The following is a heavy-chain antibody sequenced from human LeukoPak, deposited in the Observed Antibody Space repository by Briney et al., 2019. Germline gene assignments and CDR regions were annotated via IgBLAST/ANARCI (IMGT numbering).Heavy chain of an antibody. J-gene: IGHJ4*02. Sequence: PSETLSLTCAVYGGSFSGYYWSWIRQPPGKGLEWIGEINHSGSTNYNPSLKSRVTISVDTSKNQFSLKLSSVTAADTAVYYCARQGGGGMATIYYWGQGTLVTVSS. CDR1: GGSFSGYY. D-gene: IGHD5-24*01. CDR2: INHSGST. V-gene: IGHV4-34*01. CDR3: ARQGGGGMATIYY.